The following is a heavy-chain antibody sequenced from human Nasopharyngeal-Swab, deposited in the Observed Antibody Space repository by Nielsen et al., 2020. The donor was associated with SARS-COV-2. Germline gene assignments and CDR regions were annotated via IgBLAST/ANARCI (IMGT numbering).Heavy chain of an antibody. Sequence: GESLKISCAASGFTFISYAMHWVRQAPGKGLEWVAVISYDGSNKYYADSVKGRFTISRDNSKNTLYLQMNSLRAEDTAVYYCARDQLGDTAMVTLDYWGQGTLVTVSS. CDR3: ARDQLGDTAMVTLDY. CDR1: GFTFISYA. J-gene: IGHJ4*02. CDR2: ISYDGSNK. D-gene: IGHD5-18*01. V-gene: IGHV3-30*04.